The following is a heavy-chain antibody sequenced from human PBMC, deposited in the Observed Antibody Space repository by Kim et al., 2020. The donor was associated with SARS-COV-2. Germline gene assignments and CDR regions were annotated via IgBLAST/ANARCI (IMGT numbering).Heavy chain of an antibody. Sequence: TGRVTISVDTSKNQCSLKLSSVTAADTAVYYCARTIYGSGYYYYYGMDVWGQGTTVTVSS. J-gene: IGHJ6*02. D-gene: IGHD3-10*01. V-gene: IGHV4-59*01. CDR3: ARTIYGSGYYYYYGMDV.